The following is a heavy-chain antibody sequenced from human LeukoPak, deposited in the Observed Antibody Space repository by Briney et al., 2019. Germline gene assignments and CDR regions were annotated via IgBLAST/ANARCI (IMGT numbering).Heavy chain of an antibody. CDR3: ARANWFDP. V-gene: IGHV1-8*01. J-gene: IGHJ5*02. CDR2: MNPNSGNT. Sequence: AXXKVSCKASGYTFTSYDINWVRQAPGQGLEWMGWMNPNSGNTVYAQKFKGRVTMTRNTYISTAYMELSSLRSEDTAVYYCARANWFDPWGQGTLVTVSS. CDR1: GYTFTSYD.